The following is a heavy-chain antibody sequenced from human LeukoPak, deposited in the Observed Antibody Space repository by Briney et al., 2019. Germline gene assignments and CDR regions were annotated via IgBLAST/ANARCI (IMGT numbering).Heavy chain of an antibody. CDR2: ISSNGGST. CDR3: AKPKDNSLYCFDY. D-gene: IGHD1-20*01. V-gene: IGHV3-64D*06. J-gene: IGHJ4*02. Sequence: GGSLRLSCAASGITFSSYAMHWVRQAPGKGLEYVSAISSNGGSTYYADSVKGRFTISRDNSKNTLYLQMSSLRAEDTAVYYCAKPKDNSLYCFDYWGQGTLVTVSS. CDR1: GITFSSYA.